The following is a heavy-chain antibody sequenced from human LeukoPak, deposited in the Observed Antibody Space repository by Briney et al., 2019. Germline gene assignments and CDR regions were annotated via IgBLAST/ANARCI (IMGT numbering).Heavy chain of an antibody. J-gene: IGHJ4*02. V-gene: IGHV4-4*07. D-gene: IGHD1-26*01. CDR3: GRQGYTASHYFLDF. CDR2: IYTTGRT. CDR1: SGSINSYF. Sequence: SETLSLTCTVSSGSINSYFWGWVRQPPGKGLEWIGRIYTTGRTHCNPSLKSRVTMSVDTSTNQFSLNLRSMTAADTAVYYCGRQGYTASHYFLDFWSQRTLVAVS.